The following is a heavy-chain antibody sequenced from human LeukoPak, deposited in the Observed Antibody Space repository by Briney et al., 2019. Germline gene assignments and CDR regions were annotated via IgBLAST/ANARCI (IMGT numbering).Heavy chain of an antibody. CDR1: GYTFSSYA. CDR3: ARDRGGTGDFDY. D-gene: IGHD1-1*01. J-gene: IGHJ4*02. Sequence: ASVKVSCKASGYTFSSYAMHWLRRAPGQRLEWMGWINAGNGDTKYSQKFQGRVTIARDTSASTAYMELSSLRSEDTAVYHCARDRGGTGDFDYWGQGTLVTVSS. CDR2: INAGNGDT. V-gene: IGHV1-3*01.